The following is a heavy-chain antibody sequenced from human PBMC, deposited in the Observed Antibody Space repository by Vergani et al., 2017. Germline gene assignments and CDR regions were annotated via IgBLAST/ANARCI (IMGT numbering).Heavy chain of an antibody. Sequence: EAYLVQSGGGLVTPGGSLRLSCAASGFNFSPCSFQWVRRAPGKGLVWVSRINTDGSETKFADSVKGRFTMSRNNDKNTVYLQMERLRVEDTATYYCARLGLRFAKFYYMDVWGRGTTVGVSS. CDR2: INTDGSET. J-gene: IGHJ6*03. V-gene: IGHV3-74*02. CDR3: ARLGLRFAKFYYMDV. D-gene: IGHD4-17*01. CDR1: GFNFSPCS.